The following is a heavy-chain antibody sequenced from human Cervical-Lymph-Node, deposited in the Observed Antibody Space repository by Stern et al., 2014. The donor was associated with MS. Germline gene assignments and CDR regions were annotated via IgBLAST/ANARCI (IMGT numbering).Heavy chain of an antibody. CDR1: GFTFNSYN. J-gene: IGHJ4*02. D-gene: IGHD4-17*01. CDR2: ISSSSSTI. Sequence: EVQLVESGGDLVHPGGSLTLSCAVSGFTFNSYNMNWVRQSPGKGLEWASYISSSSSTIHYADSVRGRFTISRDNAKNSLYLRMNSLRAEDTAVYYCVREGLNGDFDYWGQGTLVTVSS. CDR3: VREGLNGDFDY. V-gene: IGHV3-48*01.